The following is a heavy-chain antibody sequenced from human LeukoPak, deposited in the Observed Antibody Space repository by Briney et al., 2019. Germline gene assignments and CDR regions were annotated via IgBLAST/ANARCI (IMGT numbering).Heavy chain of an antibody. V-gene: IGHV4-39*02. CDR1: GVSIGTSSYY. J-gene: IGHJ4*02. CDR3: VSSLANCGGDCYRYDY. D-gene: IGHD2-21*02. CDR2: IFRTGST. Sequence: SETLSLTCTVSGVSIGTSSYYWGWIRQPPGKGLEWIGSIFRTGSTYYSASLKSRLSISVDTSKNHIVLKLTSVTAADTAVYYCVSSLANCGGDCYRYDYWGQGTLVTVSS.